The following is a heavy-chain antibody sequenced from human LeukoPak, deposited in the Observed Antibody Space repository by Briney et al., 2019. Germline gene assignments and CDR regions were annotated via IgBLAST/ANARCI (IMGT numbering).Heavy chain of an antibody. CDR2: IWYDGSNQ. J-gene: IGHJ4*02. V-gene: IGHV3-33*01. Sequence: GGSLRLSCAASGFTFSSCAMHWVGQAPGKGLEWVALIWYDGSNQYYADSVKGRFTISRDNAKNKLYLQMNSLRAEDTAVYYCAGGSGDYSPDFWGQGTLVTVSS. D-gene: IGHD4-17*01. CDR1: GFTFSSCA. CDR3: AGGSGDYSPDF.